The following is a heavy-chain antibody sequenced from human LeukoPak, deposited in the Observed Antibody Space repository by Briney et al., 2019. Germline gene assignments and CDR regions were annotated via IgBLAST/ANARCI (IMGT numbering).Heavy chain of an antibody. Sequence: PGGSLRLSCAASGFTFTNFGMHWVRQAPGKGLEWVAVISYDGSNKYYADSVKGRFTISRDNSKNTLYLQMNSLRAEDTAVYYCAKDRSTPIQLWLSRPDYWSQGTLVTVSS. CDR2: ISYDGSNK. CDR3: AKDRSTPIQLWLSRPDY. V-gene: IGHV3-30*18. J-gene: IGHJ4*02. CDR1: GFTFTNFG. D-gene: IGHD5-18*01.